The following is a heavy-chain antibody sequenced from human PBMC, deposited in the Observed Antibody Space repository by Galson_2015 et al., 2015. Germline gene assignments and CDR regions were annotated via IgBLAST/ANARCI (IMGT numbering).Heavy chain of an antibody. CDR1: GFTFSSYS. CDR2: ISSSSSTI. V-gene: IGHV3-48*02. D-gene: IGHD3-10*01. CDR3: ARGLWVRGVSHWYFDL. J-gene: IGHJ2*01. Sequence: LRLSCAASGFTFSSYSMNWVRQAPGKGLEWVSYISSSSSTIYYADSVKGRFTISRDNAKNSLYLQMNSLRDEDTAVYYCARGLWVRGVSHWYFDLWGRGTLVTVSS.